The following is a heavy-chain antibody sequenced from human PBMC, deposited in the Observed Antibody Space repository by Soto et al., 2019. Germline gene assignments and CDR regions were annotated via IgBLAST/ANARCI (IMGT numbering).Heavy chain of an antibody. CDR1: GYSISSSNW. Sequence: QVQLQESGPGLVKPSDTLSLTCAVSGYSISSSNWWGWIRQPPGKGLEWIGHIYYSGTTYYNPYLKRXXTXSXXTSKDQFSLKLTSVTAVDPAVYYCARREIQGPIDYWGQGTLVTVSS. D-gene: IGHD1-26*01. CDR3: ARREIQGPIDY. CDR2: IYYSGTT. J-gene: IGHJ4*02. V-gene: IGHV4-28*01.